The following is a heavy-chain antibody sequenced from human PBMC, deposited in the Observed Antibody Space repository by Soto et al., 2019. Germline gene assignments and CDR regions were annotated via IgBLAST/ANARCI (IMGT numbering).Heavy chain of an antibody. D-gene: IGHD4-17*01. J-gene: IGHJ4*02. Sequence: ALVKVSLKASGYTLTSYDTNLVRQAPGQRLEWMGWVNPNSGNTGYAQKFQGRITMTRDTSINTAYMELSSLSYEDTAVYYCARGKAHGDNPFDAWGQGTQVTVSS. CDR2: VNPNSGNT. CDR3: ARGKAHGDNPFDA. V-gene: IGHV1-8*01. CDR1: GYTLTSYD.